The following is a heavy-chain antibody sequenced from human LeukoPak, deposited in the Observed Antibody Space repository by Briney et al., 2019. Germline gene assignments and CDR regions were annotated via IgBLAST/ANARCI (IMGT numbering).Heavy chain of an antibody. CDR2: IKQDGSEK. V-gene: IGHV3-7*01. CDR3: AKDGEEMATITGQIDY. CDR1: GFTFSSYW. D-gene: IGHD5-24*01. Sequence: PGGSLRLSCAASGFTFSSYWMSWVRQAPGKGLVWVANIKQDGSEKYYVDSVKGRFTISRDNAKNSLYLQMNSLRAEDTAVYYCAKDGEEMATITGQIDYWGQGTQVTVSS. J-gene: IGHJ4*02.